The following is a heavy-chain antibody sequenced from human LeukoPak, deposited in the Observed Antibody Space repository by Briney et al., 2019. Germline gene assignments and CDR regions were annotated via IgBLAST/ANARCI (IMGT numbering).Heavy chain of an antibody. D-gene: IGHD1-26*01. J-gene: IGHJ3*02. CDR1: GYTLTELS. V-gene: IGHV1-24*01. CDR2: FDPEDGET. CDR3: ARVGSGSLNGLGAFDI. Sequence: GASVKVSCKVSGYTLTELSMHWVRQAPGKGLEWMGGFDPEDGETIYAQKFQGRVTMTTDTSTSTAYMELRSLRSDDTAVYYCARVGSGSLNGLGAFDIWGQGTMVTVSS.